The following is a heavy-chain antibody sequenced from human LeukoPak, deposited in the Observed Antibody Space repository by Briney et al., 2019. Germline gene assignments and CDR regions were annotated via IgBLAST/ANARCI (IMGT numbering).Heavy chain of an antibody. Sequence: SETLSLTCAVYGGSFSGYYWSWIRQPPGKGLEWIGSIYYSGSTYYNPSLKSRVTISVDTSKNQFSLKLSSVTAADTAVYYCARHTALFDYWGQGTLVTVSS. CDR3: ARHTALFDY. D-gene: IGHD2-21*02. V-gene: IGHV4-34*01. CDR1: GGSFSGYY. CDR2: IYYSGST. J-gene: IGHJ4*02.